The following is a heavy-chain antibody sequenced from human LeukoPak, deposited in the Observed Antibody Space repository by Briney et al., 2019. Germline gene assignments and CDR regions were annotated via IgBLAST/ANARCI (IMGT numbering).Heavy chain of an antibody. CDR2: VSGSGGST. J-gene: IGHJ4*02. CDR1: GFTFSSYA. D-gene: IGHD3-16*01. Sequence: QSGGSLRLSCAASGFTFSSYAMTWVRQAPGKGLDWVSVVSGSGGSTYYADSVKGRFTISRDNSKNTLYLQMNSLRAEDMAVYYCAKGGGRSATDYWGQGTLVTVSS. V-gene: IGHV3-23*01. CDR3: AKGGGRSATDY.